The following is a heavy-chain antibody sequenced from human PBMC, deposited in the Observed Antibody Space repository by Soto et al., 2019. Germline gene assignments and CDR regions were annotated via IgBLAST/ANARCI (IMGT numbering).Heavy chain of an antibody. CDR1: SGSITTSVL. CDR3: VGGRDYDY. Sequence: VQLKESGPGLVRPSGTLSLTCDVSSGSITTSVLWTWVRQFPGKGLEWIGEIAHDGHTNYNPSLSGRVTMSVDLSNSHFSLNVASVTAADTAVYFCVGGRDYDYWGQGTLVTVSS. V-gene: IGHV4-4*02. CDR2: IAHDGHT. J-gene: IGHJ4*02. D-gene: IGHD1-26*01.